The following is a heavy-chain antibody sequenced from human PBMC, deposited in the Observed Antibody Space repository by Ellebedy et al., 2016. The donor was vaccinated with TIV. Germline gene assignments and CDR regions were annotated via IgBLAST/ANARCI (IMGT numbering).Heavy chain of an antibody. J-gene: IGHJ4*02. V-gene: IGHV3-20*04. CDR1: GVSFGDCG. D-gene: IGHD6-19*01. CDR3: ARDSSGWGSIDY. Sequence: GESLKISCTVSGVSFGDCGMNWVRQAPGKGLEWVSHINWDATATGYVDSVRGRFTVSRDNGKNTLYLQMDSLRSDDTAVYYCARDSSGWGSIDYWGQGTLVTVSS. CDR2: INWDATAT.